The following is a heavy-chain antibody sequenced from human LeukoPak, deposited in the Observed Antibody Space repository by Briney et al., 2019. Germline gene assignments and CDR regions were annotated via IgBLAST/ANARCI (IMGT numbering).Heavy chain of an antibody. CDR3: ARATYYYDSSGYYSGVWYFDL. CDR2: INPNSGGT. Sequence: ASVKVSCKASGYTFTGYYMHWVRQAPGQGLEWMGWINPNSGGTNYAQKFQGRVTMTRDTSISTAYMELSRLRSEDTAVYYCARATYYYDSSGYYSGVWYFDLWGRGTLVTVSS. V-gene: IGHV1-2*02. CDR1: GYTFTGYY. J-gene: IGHJ2*01. D-gene: IGHD3-22*01.